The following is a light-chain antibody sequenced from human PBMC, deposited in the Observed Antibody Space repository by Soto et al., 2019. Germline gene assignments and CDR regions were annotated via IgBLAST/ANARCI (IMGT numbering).Light chain of an antibody. Sequence: QAVVTQEPSLTVSPGGTVTLTYGSSTGAVTSGHYPYWFQQKPGQAPKTLIYDTTNKHSWSPARFSGSLLGGKAALTLSGAQPEDEADYYCLLVYSGIVVFGGGTKHTVL. CDR1: TGAVTSGHY. V-gene: IGLV7-46*01. CDR2: DTT. J-gene: IGLJ2*01. CDR3: LLVYSGIVV.